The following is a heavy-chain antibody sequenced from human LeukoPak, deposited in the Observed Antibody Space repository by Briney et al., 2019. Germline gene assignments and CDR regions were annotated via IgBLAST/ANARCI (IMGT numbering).Heavy chain of an antibody. D-gene: IGHD4-17*01. CDR2: IKQDRSEK. V-gene: IGHV3-7*01. J-gene: IGHJ5*02. CDR3: AREAGHGDGGWFDP. CDR1: GFTFSSYW. Sequence: PGGSLRLSCAASGFTFSSYWMSWVRQAPGKGLEWVANIKQDRSEKYYVDSVKGRFTISRDNAKNSLYLQMNSLRAEATAVYYCAREAGHGDGGWFDPWGQGTLVTVSS.